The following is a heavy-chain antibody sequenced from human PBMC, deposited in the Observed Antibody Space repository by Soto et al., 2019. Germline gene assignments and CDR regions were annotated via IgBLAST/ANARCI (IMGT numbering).Heavy chain of an antibody. Sequence: SKTLSLTCAVYGRSFSGYYWSWIRQPPGKGLEWIGEINHSGSTNYNPSLKSRVTISVDTSKNQFSLKLSSVSAADTAVYYCARGPRGSSSGRYSSGWYRSYYGMDVWGQGTTVTVSS. CDR2: INHSGST. CDR1: GRSFSGYY. V-gene: IGHV4-34*01. J-gene: IGHJ6*02. D-gene: IGHD6-19*01. CDR3: ARGPRGSSSGRYSSGWYRSYYGMDV.